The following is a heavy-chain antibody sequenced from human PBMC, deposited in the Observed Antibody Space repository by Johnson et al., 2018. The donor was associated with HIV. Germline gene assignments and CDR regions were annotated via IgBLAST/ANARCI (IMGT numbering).Heavy chain of an antibody. CDR1: GFTFSSYA. CDR2: ISYDGSNK. J-gene: IGHJ3*02. D-gene: IGHD5/OR15-5a*01. CDR3: ASDHSVYDIPAGVFDI. V-gene: IGHV3-30*04. Sequence: QMQLVESGGGLVKPGRSLRLSCAASGFTFSSYAMHWVRQAPGKGLEWVAVISYDGSNKYYADSVKGRFTISRDNSKNTLYLQMNSLRAEDTAVYYCASDHSVYDIPAGVFDIWGQGTMVTVSS.